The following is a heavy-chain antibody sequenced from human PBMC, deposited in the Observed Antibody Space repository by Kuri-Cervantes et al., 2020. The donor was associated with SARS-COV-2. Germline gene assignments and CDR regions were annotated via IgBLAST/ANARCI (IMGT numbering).Heavy chain of an antibody. D-gene: IGHD6-13*01. CDR1: GYSISSGYY. Sequence: GSLRLCCAVSGYSISSGYYWGWIRQPPGRGLEWIGSIYHSGSTYYNPSLKSRVTISVDTSKNQFSLKLSSVTAADTAVYYCVQVDIAAAGTNYYYYMDVWGKGTTVTVSS. CDR3: VQVDIAAAGTNYYYYMDV. CDR2: IYHSGST. V-gene: IGHV4-38-2*01. J-gene: IGHJ6*03.